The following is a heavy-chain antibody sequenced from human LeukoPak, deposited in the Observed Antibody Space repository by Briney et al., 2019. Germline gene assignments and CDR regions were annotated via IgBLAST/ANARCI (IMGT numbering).Heavy chain of an antibody. CDR2: IYYSGNT. J-gene: IGHJ6*03. V-gene: IGHV4-59*01. Sequence: SETLSLTCSVSGGSMSNYYWSWIRQPPGEGLEWMGYIYYSGNTHYNPSLKSRVTISVDTSKNQFSLNLRSVTAADTAMYYCARGGPRLYYYYMDVWGKGTTVTISS. CDR1: GGSMSNYY. CDR3: ARGGPRLYYYYMDV. D-gene: IGHD3-22*01.